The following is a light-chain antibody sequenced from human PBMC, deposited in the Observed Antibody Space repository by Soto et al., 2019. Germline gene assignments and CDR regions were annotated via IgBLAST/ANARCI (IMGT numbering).Light chain of an antibody. Sequence: QSVLTQPPSASGTPGQRVTISCSGSSSNIGSNHVYWYQQFPGMAPKLLMYRSDQRPTGVPDRFSGSKSGTSASLAISGLRSDDEADYYCSARDDILSGVVFGGGNQAHRP. CDR1: SSNIGSNH. CDR2: RSD. J-gene: IGLJ2*01. V-gene: IGLV1-47*01. CDR3: SARDDILSGVV.